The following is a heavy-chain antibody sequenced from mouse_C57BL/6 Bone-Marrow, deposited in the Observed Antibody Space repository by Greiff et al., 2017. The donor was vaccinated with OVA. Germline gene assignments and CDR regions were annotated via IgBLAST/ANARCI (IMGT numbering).Heavy chain of an antibody. CDR3: AFAY. CDR1: GYSFTGYY. Sequence: DVKLVESGPELVKPGASVKISCKASGYSFTGYYMNWVKQSPEKSLEWIGEINPSTGGTTYNQKFKAKATLTVDKSSSTAYMQLKSLTSEDSAVYYCAFAYWGQGTLVTVSA. CDR2: INPSTGGT. V-gene: IGHV1-42*01. J-gene: IGHJ3*01.